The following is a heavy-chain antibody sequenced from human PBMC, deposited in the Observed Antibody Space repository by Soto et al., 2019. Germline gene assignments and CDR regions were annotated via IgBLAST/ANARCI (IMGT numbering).Heavy chain of an antibody. D-gene: IGHD5-18*01. CDR3: AKDNGEDTAMVTGYYFDY. V-gene: IGHV3-30*18. Sequence: PGGSLRLSCAASGFTFSSYGMHWVRQAPGKGLEWVAVISYDGSNKYYADSVKGRFTISRDNSKNTLYLQMNSLRAEDTAVYYCAKDNGEDTAMVTGYYFDYWCQGTLVTV. CDR2: ISYDGSNK. J-gene: IGHJ4*02. CDR1: GFTFSSYG.